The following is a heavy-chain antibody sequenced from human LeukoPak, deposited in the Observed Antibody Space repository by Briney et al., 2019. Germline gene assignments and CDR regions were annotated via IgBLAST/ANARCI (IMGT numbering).Heavy chain of an antibody. Sequence: ASVKVSCKASGYTFTSYGISWVRQAPGQGLEWMGCISAYNGNTNYAQKLQGRVTMTTDTSTSTAYMELRSLRSDDTAVYYCARDRPPNYYGSGSYYNGDYWGQGTLVTVSS. CDR1: GYTFTSYG. D-gene: IGHD3-10*01. CDR3: ARDRPPNYYGSGSYYNGDY. CDR2: ISAYNGNT. J-gene: IGHJ4*02. V-gene: IGHV1-18*01.